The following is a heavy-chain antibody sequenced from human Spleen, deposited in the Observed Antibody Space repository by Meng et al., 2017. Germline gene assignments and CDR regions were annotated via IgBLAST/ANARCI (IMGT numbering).Heavy chain of an antibody. V-gene: IGHV3-7*01. Sequence: GGSLRLSCAASGFTFSTYWMSWVRQAPGKGLEWVANIKQDGSEKHYVDSVKGRFTISRDNAKNPLYLQMNSLRAEDTAVYYCARCYDYVWGSYRCTFDYWGQGKLVTVSS. CDR2: IKQDGSEK. J-gene: IGHJ4*02. CDR3: ARCYDYVWGSYRCTFDY. CDR1: GFTFSTYW. D-gene: IGHD3-16*02.